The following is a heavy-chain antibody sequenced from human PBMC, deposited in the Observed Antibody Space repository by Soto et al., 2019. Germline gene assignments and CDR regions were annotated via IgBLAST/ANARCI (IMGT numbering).Heavy chain of an antibody. V-gene: IGHV4-4*02. CDR2: IYHSGST. D-gene: IGHD3-3*01. CDR3: ARFLRKDFGARGWFDP. Sequence: PSETLSLTCAVSSGSISSSNWWSWVRQPPGKGLEWIGEIYHSGSTNYNPSLKSRVTISVDKSKNQFSLKLSSVTAADTAVYYYARFLRKDFGARGWFDPWGQGTLVTVSS. J-gene: IGHJ5*02. CDR1: SGSISSSNW.